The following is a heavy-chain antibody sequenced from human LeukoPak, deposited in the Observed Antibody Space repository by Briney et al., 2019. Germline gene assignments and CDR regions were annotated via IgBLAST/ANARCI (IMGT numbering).Heavy chain of an antibody. J-gene: IGHJ4*02. CDR3: AKDATPYGSGRHYFDY. Sequence: GGSLRLSCAASGFTFSSYGMHWVRQAPGKGLEWVAFIRYDGSNRYYADSVKGRFTISRDNSKNTLYLQMNSLRAEDTAVYYCAKDATPYGSGRHYFDYWGQGTLVTVSS. D-gene: IGHD3-10*01. V-gene: IGHV3-30*02. CDR1: GFTFSSYG. CDR2: IRYDGSNR.